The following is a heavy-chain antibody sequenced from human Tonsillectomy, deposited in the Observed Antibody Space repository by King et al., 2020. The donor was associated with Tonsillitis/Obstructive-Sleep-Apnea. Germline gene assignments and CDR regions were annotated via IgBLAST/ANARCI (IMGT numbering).Heavy chain of an antibody. J-gene: IGHJ6*02. CDR2: IYNSGST. V-gene: IGHV4-59*01. D-gene: IGHD6-13*01. Sequence: VQLQESGPGLVKPSKTLSLTCTVSGGSISSYYWSWIRQPPGKGLEWIGHIYNSGSTNYNPSLKGRVTISVDTSKNQFSLKLSSVTAADTAVYYCARESSSSWYGYYYYGRDVWGQGTTVTVSS. CDR1: GGSISSYY. CDR3: ARESSSSWYGYYYYGRDV.